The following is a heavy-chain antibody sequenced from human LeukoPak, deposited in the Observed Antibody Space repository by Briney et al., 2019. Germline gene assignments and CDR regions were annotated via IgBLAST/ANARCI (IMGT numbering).Heavy chain of an antibody. CDR1: GFTFSSHG. V-gene: IGHV3-23*01. D-gene: IGHD6-13*01. J-gene: IGHJ6*03. Sequence: GGSLRLSCAASGFTFSSHGMSWVRQAPGQGLEWVSVISGSGVSTYYADSVKGRFTISRDNSKNTLYLQMNSLRADDTAMYYCAKDPRAAGPYYYYYYMDVWGQGTTVTVSS. CDR2: ISGSGVST. CDR3: AKDPRAAGPYYYYYYMDV.